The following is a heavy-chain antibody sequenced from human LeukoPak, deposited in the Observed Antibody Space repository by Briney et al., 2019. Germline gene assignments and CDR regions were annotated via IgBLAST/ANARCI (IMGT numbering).Heavy chain of an antibody. D-gene: IGHD2/OR15-2a*01. J-gene: IGHJ4*02. CDR3: ARVSSFCFDY. V-gene: IGHV3-11*04. Sequence: AGGSPRLSCAASGFTVSSNYMSWVRLAPGKGLEWVSFFSSSGSTIYYADSVKGRFTSSRDNAKNSLYLQMNSLRADDTAVYYCARVSSFCFDYWGQGTLVTVSS. CDR2: FSSSGSTI. CDR1: GFTVSSNY.